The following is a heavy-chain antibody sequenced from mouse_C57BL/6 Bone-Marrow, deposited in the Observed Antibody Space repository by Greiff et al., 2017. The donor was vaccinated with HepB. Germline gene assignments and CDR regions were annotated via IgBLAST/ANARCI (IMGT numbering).Heavy chain of an antibody. D-gene: IGHD3-2*02. CDR2: IYPGSGST. V-gene: IGHV1-55*01. J-gene: IGHJ2*01. CDR3: ARRGAQAVIDY. Sequence: VQLQQPGAELVKPGASVKMSCKASGYTFTSYWITWVKQRPGQGLEWIGDIYPGSGSTNYNEKFKSKATLTVDTSSSTAYMQLSSLTSDDSAVYYCARRGAQAVIDYWGQGTTLTVSS. CDR1: GYTFTSYW.